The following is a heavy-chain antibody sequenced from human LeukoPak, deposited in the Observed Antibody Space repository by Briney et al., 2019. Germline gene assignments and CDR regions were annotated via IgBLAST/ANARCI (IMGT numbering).Heavy chain of an antibody. CDR2: ISGSGGST. J-gene: IGHJ3*02. V-gene: IGHV3-23*01. Sequence: HAGGSLRLSCAASGFTFSSYAMSWVRQAPGKGLEWVSAISGSGGSTYYADSVKGRFTISRDNSKNTLYLQMNSLKTEDTAVYYCTTVGGGNAFDIWGQGTMVTVSS. D-gene: IGHD1-26*01. CDR1: GFTFSSYA. CDR3: TTVGGGNAFDI.